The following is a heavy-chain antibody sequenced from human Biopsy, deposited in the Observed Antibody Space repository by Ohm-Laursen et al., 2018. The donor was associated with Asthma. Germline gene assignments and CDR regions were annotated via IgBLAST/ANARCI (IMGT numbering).Heavy chain of an antibody. CDR1: GFSFDDCA. CDR2: ISWNSGNI. D-gene: IGHD3-22*01. J-gene: IGHJ4*01. CDR3: AKSADYYDSTDYLDF. Sequence: SLRLSCTASGFSFDDCAMHWVRQAPGKGLEWVSSISWNSGNIDYADSVKGRFTISRDNTKNSLYLQMQSLRPEDTAFYYCAKSADYYDSTDYLDFWGRGTLVTVSS. V-gene: IGHV3-9*01.